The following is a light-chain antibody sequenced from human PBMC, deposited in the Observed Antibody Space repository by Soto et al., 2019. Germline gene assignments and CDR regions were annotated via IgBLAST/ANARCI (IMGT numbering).Light chain of an antibody. CDR1: QSVNTN. CDR3: QRYKKWPPLT. CDR2: EAS. J-gene: IGKJ4*01. Sequence: EIVMTQSPAALSVSPGERASLSCRASQSVNTNLAWYQQKPGQAPRLLIYEASRRATGIPARFSGSGSGTDFTLTISSLQSEDVAIYYCQRYKKWPPLTFGGGTKVDIK. V-gene: IGKV3-15*01.